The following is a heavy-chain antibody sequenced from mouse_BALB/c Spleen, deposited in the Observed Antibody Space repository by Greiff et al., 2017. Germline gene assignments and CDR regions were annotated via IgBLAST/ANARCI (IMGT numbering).Heavy chain of an antibody. CDR2: INPSTGYT. CDR3: ARGGVWFAY. Sequence: VQLQQSGAELAKPGASVKMSCKASGYTFTSYWMHWVKQRPGQGLEWIGYINPSTGYTEYNQKFKDKATLTADKSSSTAYMQLSSLTSEDSAVYYCARGGVWFAYWGQGTLVTVSA. J-gene: IGHJ3*01. V-gene: IGHV1-7*01. CDR1: GYTFTSYW.